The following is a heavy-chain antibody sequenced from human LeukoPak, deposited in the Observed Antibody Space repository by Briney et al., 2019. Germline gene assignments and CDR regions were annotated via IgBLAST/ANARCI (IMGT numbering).Heavy chain of an antibody. V-gene: IGHV1-69*06. Sequence: SVKVTCKASGGTVSSYAISWVRQAPGQGLEWMGGIIPIFGTANYAQKFQGRVTITADKSTSTAYMELSSLRSEDTAVYYCARAPIAAAGKELRDWGQGTLVTVSS. CDR2: IIPIFGTA. CDR1: GGTVSSYA. D-gene: IGHD6-13*01. J-gene: IGHJ4*02. CDR3: ARAPIAAAGKELRD.